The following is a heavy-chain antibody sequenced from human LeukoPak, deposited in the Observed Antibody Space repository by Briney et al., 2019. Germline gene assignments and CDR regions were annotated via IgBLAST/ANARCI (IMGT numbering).Heavy chain of an antibody. J-gene: IGHJ6*03. Sequence: SETLSLTCTVSGGSISSHYWSWIRQPPGKGLEWIGYVYYSGSTNYNPALKSRVTISVDTSKNQFSLKLSSVTAADTAVYYCARSGRNNWNQIYYYYYHMEVWGKGTTVTVSS. V-gene: IGHV4-59*11. CDR3: ARSGRNNWNQIYYYYYHMEV. CDR2: VYYSGST. CDR1: GGSISSHY. D-gene: IGHD1-1*01.